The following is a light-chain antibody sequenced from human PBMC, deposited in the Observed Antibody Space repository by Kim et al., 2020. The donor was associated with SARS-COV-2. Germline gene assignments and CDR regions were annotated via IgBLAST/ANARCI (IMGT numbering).Light chain of an antibody. Sequence: VSPGERATLSCRASQSVSSNLAWYQQKPGQAPRLLSYGASTRATGIPARFSGSGSGTEFTLTISSLQSEDFAVYYCQQYNNWPPNTFGQGTKLGIK. CDR2: GAS. J-gene: IGKJ2*01. CDR1: QSVSSN. V-gene: IGKV3-15*01. CDR3: QQYNNWPPNT.